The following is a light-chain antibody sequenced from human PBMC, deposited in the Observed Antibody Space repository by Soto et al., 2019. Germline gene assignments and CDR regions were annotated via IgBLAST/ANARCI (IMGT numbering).Light chain of an antibody. CDR1: QSVSSSS. J-gene: IGKJ1*01. Sequence: EIALTKSPGTLSLSPGERATLSCRASQSVSSSSLAWYQQKPGQAPRLLIYGASSRATGIPDRFSGSGSGKAFTLTISRLEPEDVAVYYCQQYGRSRTFGQGTKVEIK. V-gene: IGKV3-20*01. CDR2: GAS. CDR3: QQYGRSRT.